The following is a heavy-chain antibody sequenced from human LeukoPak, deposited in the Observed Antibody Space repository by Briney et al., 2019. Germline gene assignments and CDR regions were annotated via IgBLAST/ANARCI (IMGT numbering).Heavy chain of an antibody. CDR1: GFTFDDYA. CDR2: ISWNSGSI. D-gene: IGHD6-13*01. CDR3: ARIIAVGGTDWFDP. V-gene: IGHV3-9*01. J-gene: IGHJ5*02. Sequence: PGGSLRLSRAASGFTFDDYAMHWVRQAPGKGLEWVSGISWNSGSIGYADSVKGRFTISRDNAKNSLYLQMNSLRAEDTAVYYCARIIAVGGTDWFDPWGQGTLVTVSS.